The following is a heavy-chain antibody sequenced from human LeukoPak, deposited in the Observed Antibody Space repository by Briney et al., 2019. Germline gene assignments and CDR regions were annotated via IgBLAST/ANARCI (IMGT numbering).Heavy chain of an antibody. Sequence: SETLSLTCTVSGGSISSYYWSWIRQPPGKGLEWIGYIYYSGSTNYNPSLKSRVTISVDTSKNQFSLKLSSVTAADTAVYYCARAPEQWLARDYFDYWGQGTLVTVSS. J-gene: IGHJ4*02. V-gene: IGHV4-59*01. CDR2: IYYSGST. CDR1: GGSISSYY. D-gene: IGHD6-19*01. CDR3: ARAPEQWLARDYFDY.